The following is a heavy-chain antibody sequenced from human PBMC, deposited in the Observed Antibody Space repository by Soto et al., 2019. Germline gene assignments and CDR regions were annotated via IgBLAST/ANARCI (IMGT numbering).Heavy chain of an antibody. D-gene: IGHD3-3*01. CDR3: ARDSRLYYDFWSGYYNDYYYYYMDV. CDR1: GGSISSGGYY. Sequence: SETLSLTCTVSGGSISSGGYYWSWIRQHPGKGLEWIGYIYYSGSTYYNPSLKSRVTISVDTSKNQFSLKLSSVTAADTAVYYCARDSRLYYDFWSGYYNDYYYYYMDVWGKGTTVTVSS. V-gene: IGHV4-31*03. CDR2: IYYSGST. J-gene: IGHJ6*03.